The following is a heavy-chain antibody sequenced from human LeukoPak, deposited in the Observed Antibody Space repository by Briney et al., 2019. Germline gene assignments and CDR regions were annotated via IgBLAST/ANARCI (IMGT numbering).Heavy chain of an antibody. CDR1: GYTFTSYG. CDR2: IIAYNGDT. J-gene: IGHJ5*02. Sequence: ASVKVSCKASGYTFTSYGISWVRQAPGQGLEWMGRIIAYNGDTNYAQKLQGRVTMTIDVSTSTAYMELRSLRSDDTAVYYCARVYSSSWYPGGGPPPRSNWFDPWGQGTLVTVSS. D-gene: IGHD6-13*01. V-gene: IGHV1-18*01. CDR3: ARVYSSSWYPGGGPPPRSNWFDP.